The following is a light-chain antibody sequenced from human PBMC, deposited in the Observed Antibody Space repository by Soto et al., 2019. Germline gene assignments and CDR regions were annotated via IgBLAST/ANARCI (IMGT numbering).Light chain of an antibody. J-gene: IGLJ1*01. CDR1: RSDVGGYNF. Sequence: QSALTQPASVSGSPGQSITISCTGTRSDVGGYNFVSWYQQHPGKAPKLMIYDVSNRPSGVSNRFSGSKSGNTASLTISGLQAEDAADYYCSSYRSSSTGVFGTGTKVTVL. CDR2: DVS. CDR3: SSYRSSSTGV. V-gene: IGLV2-14*01.